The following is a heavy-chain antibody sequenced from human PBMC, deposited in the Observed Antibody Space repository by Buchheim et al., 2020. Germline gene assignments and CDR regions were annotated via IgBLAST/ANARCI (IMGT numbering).Heavy chain of an antibody. CDR2: FGAGGAS. D-gene: IGHD3-3*01. V-gene: IGHV3-23*01. Sequence: EVQLLESGGGLVQPGGSLRLSCAASGFTFSSSAMSWVRQAPGKGLEWVATFGAGGASFYADSVKARFTISRDNSKNTLDLQMNSLRAEDTAVYYCAKSRVVENWGQGTL. J-gene: IGHJ4*02. CDR3: AKSRVVEN. CDR1: GFTFSSSA.